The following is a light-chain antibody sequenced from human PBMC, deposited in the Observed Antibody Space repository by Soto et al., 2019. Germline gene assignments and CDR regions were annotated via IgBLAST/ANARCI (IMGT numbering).Light chain of an antibody. Sequence: EIVLTQSPGTLSLSPGERATLSCRASQSVSSSYLAWYQQKPGQAPRLLIYGASSRATGIPDRFSGSGSGPDFTLHSSRLEPEDFAVYYCQQYGSSPWTFGQGTKVEIK. CDR1: QSVSSSY. V-gene: IGKV3-20*01. CDR2: GAS. J-gene: IGKJ1*01. CDR3: QQYGSSPWT.